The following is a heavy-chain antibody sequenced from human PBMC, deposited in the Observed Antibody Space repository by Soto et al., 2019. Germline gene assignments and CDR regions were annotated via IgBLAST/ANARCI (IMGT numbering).Heavy chain of an antibody. Sequence: QVQLVQSGAEVKKPGSSVKVSCKASGGTFSSYAISWVRQAPGQGLEWMGGIIPIFGTANYAQKFQGRVTITADESTSTAFTELSRLRSVGTAVYYLAAPYGSGSYYNGFDYWGPGTLVTVSS. CDR2: IIPIFGTA. J-gene: IGHJ4*02. D-gene: IGHD3-10*01. CDR1: GGTFSSYA. V-gene: IGHV1-69*12. CDR3: AAPYGSGSYYNGFDY.